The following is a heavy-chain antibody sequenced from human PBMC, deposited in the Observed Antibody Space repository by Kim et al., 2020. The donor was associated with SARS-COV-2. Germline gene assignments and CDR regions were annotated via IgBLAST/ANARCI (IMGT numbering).Heavy chain of an antibody. CDR1: GGSFSGYY. J-gene: IGHJ5*02. Sequence: SETLSLTCAVYGGSFSGYYWSWIRQPPGKGLEWIGEINHSGSTNYNPSLKSRVTISVDTSKNQFSLKLSSVTAADTAVYYCASGGPSGYYNWFDPWGQGTLVTVSS. V-gene: IGHV4-34*01. CDR2: INHSGST. D-gene: IGHD3-22*01. CDR3: ASGGPSGYYNWFDP.